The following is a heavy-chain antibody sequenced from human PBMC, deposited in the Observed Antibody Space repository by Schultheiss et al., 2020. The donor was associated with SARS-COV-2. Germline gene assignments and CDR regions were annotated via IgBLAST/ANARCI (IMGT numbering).Heavy chain of an antibody. D-gene: IGHD3-22*01. V-gene: IGHV3-23*01. J-gene: IGHJ4*02. Sequence: GGSLRLSCAASGFTVSSNYMSWVRQAPGKGLEWVSAISGSGGSTYYADSVKGRFTISRDNAKNSLYLQMNSLRAEDTAVYYCARGGYYDSSGYYYFDYWGQGTLVTVSS. CDR3: ARGGYYDSSGYYYFDY. CDR2: ISGSGGST. CDR1: GFTVSSNY.